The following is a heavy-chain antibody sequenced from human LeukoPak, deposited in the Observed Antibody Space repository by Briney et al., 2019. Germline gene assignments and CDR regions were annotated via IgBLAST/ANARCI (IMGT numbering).Heavy chain of an antibody. CDR3: TRARGEEGYVYGADFFDF. Sequence: SGFTFSDYDWIWMGQAQGNGLEGLGKIKDGGTNNEDNFEGRVSLTRDTSSNTVLMELTKPRSDDTASYYCTRARGEEGYVYGADFFDFWGQGTLVSVS. J-gene: IGHJ4*02. D-gene: IGHD5-18*01. CDR1: GFTFSDYD. CDR2: IKDGGT. V-gene: IGHV1-2*02.